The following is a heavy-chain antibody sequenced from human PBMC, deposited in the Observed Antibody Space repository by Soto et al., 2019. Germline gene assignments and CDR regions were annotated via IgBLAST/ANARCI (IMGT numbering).Heavy chain of an antibody. Sequence: EVQLVESGGGLIQPGGSLRLSCAVSGFTVSNNYMSWVRQAPGKGLEGVSVIYSGGYTAYGDSVKGRFTISRDNSKNNTNSKRETPGAPHTGGFFRAGPPGGGGYWGQGTLVTVSS. J-gene: IGHJ4*02. CDR3: AGPPGGGGY. V-gene: IGHV3-53*01. D-gene: IGHD3-10*01. CDR2: IYSGGYT. CDR1: GFTVSNNY.